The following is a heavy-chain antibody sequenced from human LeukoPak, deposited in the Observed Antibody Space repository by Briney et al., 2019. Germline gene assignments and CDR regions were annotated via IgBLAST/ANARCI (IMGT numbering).Heavy chain of an antibody. D-gene: IGHD3-10*01. V-gene: IGHV3-48*04. Sequence: GGSLRLSCEASGFTFSSYSMNWVRQAPGKGLEWISYISTSTTTIYYANSVKGRFTISRDNARNSLYLQMNSLRAEDTAVYYCARDGMVRGVKVYYYYYMDVWGKGTTVTISS. CDR1: GFTFSSYS. CDR3: ARDGMVRGVKVYYYYYMDV. J-gene: IGHJ6*03. CDR2: ISTSTTTI.